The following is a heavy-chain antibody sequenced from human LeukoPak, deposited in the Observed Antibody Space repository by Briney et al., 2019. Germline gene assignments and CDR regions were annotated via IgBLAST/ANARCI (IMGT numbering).Heavy chain of an antibody. CDR2: IYPGDSDT. J-gene: IGHJ4*02. D-gene: IGHD3-22*01. CDR3: ARHSRPGYYDSSGYYPFDY. CDR1: GYSFTSYW. Sequence: GEPLKISCKGSGYSFTSYWIGWVRQLPGHGLEWMGIIYPGDSDTRYSPSFQGQVTISADKSISTAYLQWSSLKASDTAMYYCARHSRPGYYDSSGYYPFDYWGQGTLVTVSS. V-gene: IGHV5-51*01.